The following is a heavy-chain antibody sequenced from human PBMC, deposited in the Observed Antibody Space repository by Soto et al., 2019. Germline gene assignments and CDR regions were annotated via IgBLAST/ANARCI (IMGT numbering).Heavy chain of an antibody. CDR1: GFTFSSYG. J-gene: IGHJ4*02. CDR3: AKDTYDSSGYYYPFDY. CDR2: ISYDGSNK. V-gene: IGHV3-30*18. D-gene: IGHD3-22*01. Sequence: GGSLRLSCAASGFTFSSYGMHWVRQAPGKGLEWVAVISYDGSNKYYADSVKGRFTISRDNSKNTLYLQMNSLRAEDTAVYYCAKDTYDSSGYYYPFDYWGQGTLVTVSS.